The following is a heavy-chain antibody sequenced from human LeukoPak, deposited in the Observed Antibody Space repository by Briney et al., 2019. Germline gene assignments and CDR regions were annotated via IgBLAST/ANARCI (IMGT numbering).Heavy chain of an antibody. Sequence: SETLSLTCTVSGYSISSGYYWGWIRQPPGKGLEWIGSIYHSGITYYNPSLKSRLTISVDTSKNQFSMKLSSVTAADTAVYYCARDRRPYGGNYYFDYWGQGTLVTVSS. J-gene: IGHJ4*02. D-gene: IGHD1-26*01. CDR2: IYHSGIT. CDR1: GYSISSGYY. V-gene: IGHV4-38-2*02. CDR3: ARDRRPYGGNYYFDY.